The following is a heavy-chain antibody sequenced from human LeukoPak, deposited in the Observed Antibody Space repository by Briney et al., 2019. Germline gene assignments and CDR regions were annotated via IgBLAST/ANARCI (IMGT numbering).Heavy chain of an antibody. Sequence: GGSLRLSCAASRFTFSSYAMHWVRRAPGKGLEWVATISHDANYKYHADSVKGRFTISRDNSKNTLYLQMNSLRTDDTALYYCARVPPNSGWYADSWGQGALVVVSS. J-gene: IGHJ5*01. CDR2: ISHDANYK. CDR1: RFTFSSYA. D-gene: IGHD6-19*01. CDR3: ARVPPNSGWYADS. V-gene: IGHV3-30*04.